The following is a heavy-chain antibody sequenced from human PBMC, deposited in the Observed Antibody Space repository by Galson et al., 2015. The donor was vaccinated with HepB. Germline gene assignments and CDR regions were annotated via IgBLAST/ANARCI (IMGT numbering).Heavy chain of an antibody. CDR3: ARDLPYSNYARWFDP. V-gene: IGHV3-64*04. CDR1: GFTFSSYA. CDR2: ISSNGGST. Sequence: SLRLSCAASGFTFSSYAMHWVRQAPGKGLEYVSAISSNGGSTYYADSVKGRFTISRDNAKNSLYLQMNSLRAEDTAVYYCARDLPYSNYARWFDPWGQGTLVTVSS. J-gene: IGHJ5*02. D-gene: IGHD4-11*01.